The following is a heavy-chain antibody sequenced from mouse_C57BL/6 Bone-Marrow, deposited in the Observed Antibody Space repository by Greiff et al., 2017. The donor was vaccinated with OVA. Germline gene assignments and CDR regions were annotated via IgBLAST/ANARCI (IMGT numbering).Heavy chain of an antibody. CDR3: ARSVYSNNGYYDMDY. CDR1: GYAFSSSW. J-gene: IGHJ4*01. Sequence: QVQLQQSGPELVKPGASVKISCKASGYAFSSSWMNWVKQRPGKGLEWIGRIYPGDGDTNYNGKFKGKATLTADKSSSTAYMQLSSPTSEDSAVYLCARSVYSNNGYYDMDYWGTGTSVTVSS. V-gene: IGHV1-82*01. CDR2: IYPGDGDT. D-gene: IGHD2-5*01.